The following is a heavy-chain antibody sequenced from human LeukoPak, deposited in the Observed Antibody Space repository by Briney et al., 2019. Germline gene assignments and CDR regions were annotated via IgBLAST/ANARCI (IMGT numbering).Heavy chain of an antibody. CDR2: ISGSGGST. CDR3: AKASWVSDADAVL. J-gene: IGHJ4*02. V-gene: IGHV3-23*01. D-gene: IGHD6-13*01. Sequence: GGSLRLSCAASGFTFSDYYMSWVRQAPGKGLEWVSAISGSGGSTYYADSVKGRFTISRDNSKNTLYLQMNSLRAEDTAVYYCAKASWVSDADAVLWGQGTVVTVSS. CDR1: GFTFSDYY.